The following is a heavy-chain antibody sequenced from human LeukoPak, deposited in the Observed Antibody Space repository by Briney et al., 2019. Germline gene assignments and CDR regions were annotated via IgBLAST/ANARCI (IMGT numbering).Heavy chain of an antibody. D-gene: IGHD3-16*01. V-gene: IGHV6-1*01. Sequence: SQTLSLTCAISGDSVSSNSAAWNWIRQSPSRGLEWLGRTYYRSKWYNDYAVSVKSRITINPDTSKNQFSLQLNSVTPEDTAVYYCARGSTAWVLLAYNWFDPWGQGTLVTVSS. CDR2: TYYRSKWYN. CDR1: GDSVSSNSAA. CDR3: ARGSTAWVLLAYNWFDP. J-gene: IGHJ5*02.